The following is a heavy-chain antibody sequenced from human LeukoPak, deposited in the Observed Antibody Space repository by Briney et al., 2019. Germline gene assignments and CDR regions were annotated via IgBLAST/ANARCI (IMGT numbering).Heavy chain of an antibody. V-gene: IGHV3-23*01. Sequence: GGSLRLSCAASGFTFRSYALTWVRQAPGKGLEWVSGISGNGDSTYYADSVKGRFTVSRDNSKNTLYLQMNSLRAEDTALYYCAKDQVGFLEWLSPFDYWGQGTLVTVSS. D-gene: IGHD3-3*01. CDR3: AKDQVGFLEWLSPFDY. CDR2: ISGNGDST. J-gene: IGHJ4*02. CDR1: GFTFRSYA.